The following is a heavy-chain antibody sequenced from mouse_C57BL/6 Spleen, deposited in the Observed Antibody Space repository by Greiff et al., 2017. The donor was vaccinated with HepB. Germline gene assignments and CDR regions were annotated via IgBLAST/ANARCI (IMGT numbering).Heavy chain of an antibody. CDR3: VRDLLYYDYDGGVFDY. Sequence: GGGLVQPKGSLKLSCAASGFTFNTYAMHWVRQAPGKGLEWVARIRSKSSNYATYYADSVKDRFTISRDDSQSMLYLQMNNLKTEDTAMYYCVRDLLYYDYDGGVFDYWGQGTTLTVSS. J-gene: IGHJ2*01. CDR1: GFTFNTYA. V-gene: IGHV10-3*01. CDR2: IRSKSSNYAT. D-gene: IGHD2-4*01.